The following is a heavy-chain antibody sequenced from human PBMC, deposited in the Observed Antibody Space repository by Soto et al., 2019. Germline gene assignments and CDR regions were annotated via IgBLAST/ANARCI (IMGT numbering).Heavy chain of an antibody. J-gene: IGHJ4*02. CDR2: MNTNSGNT. D-gene: IGHD2-15*01. Sequence: ASVKVSCKASGYTFTSYDINWVRQATGQGLEWMGWMNTNSGNTGYAQKFQGRVTMTRNTSISTAYMELRSLRSEDTAVYYCARQLSKYHIVVDYWGQGTLVTVSS. V-gene: IGHV1-8*01. CDR3: ARQLSKYHIVVDY. CDR1: GYTFTSYD.